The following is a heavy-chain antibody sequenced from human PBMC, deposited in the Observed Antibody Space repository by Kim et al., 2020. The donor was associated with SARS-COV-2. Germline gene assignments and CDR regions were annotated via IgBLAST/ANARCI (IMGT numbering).Heavy chain of an antibody. CDR3: TKEGDDGCLDL. CDR1: GFLFSDYG. CDR2: ISYDGSSI. Sequence: GGSLRLSCEASGFLFSDYGMDWVRQAPGKGLEWVAVISYDGSSIYYGDSVKGRFTVSRDNSKNTLFLQMNSLRREDTAVYYCTKEGDDGCLDLWGQGTQVSVSS. V-gene: IGHV3-30*18. J-gene: IGHJ5*02. D-gene: IGHD3-10*01.